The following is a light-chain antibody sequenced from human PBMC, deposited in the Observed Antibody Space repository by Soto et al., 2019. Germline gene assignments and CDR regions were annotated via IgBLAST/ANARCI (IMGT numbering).Light chain of an antibody. CDR3: VSFTTSRSYV. V-gene: IGLV2-14*01. CDR2: DVT. Sequence: QSVLTQPASVSGSPGQSITISCTGTSSDVGGYNYVSWYQQYPGKAPKLMIYDVTNRPSGVPNRFSGSKSGNTASLTISGLQAEDEADYYCVSFTTSRSYVFGTGTKVTVL. J-gene: IGLJ1*01. CDR1: SSDVGGYNY.